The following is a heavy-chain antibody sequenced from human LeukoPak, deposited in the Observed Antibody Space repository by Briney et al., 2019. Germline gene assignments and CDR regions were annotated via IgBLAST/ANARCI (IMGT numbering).Heavy chain of an antibody. CDR3: ARGDRLQLHLSQFDY. J-gene: IGHJ4*02. CDR1: GYTFTGYY. CDR2: INPNSGGT. D-gene: IGHD4-11*01. Sequence: GASVKVSCKASGYTFTGYYMHWVRQAPGQGLEWMGWINPNSGGTNYAQKFQGWVTMTRDTSISTAYMELSRLRSDDTAVYYCARGDRLQLHLSQFDYWGQGTLVTVSS. V-gene: IGHV1-2*04.